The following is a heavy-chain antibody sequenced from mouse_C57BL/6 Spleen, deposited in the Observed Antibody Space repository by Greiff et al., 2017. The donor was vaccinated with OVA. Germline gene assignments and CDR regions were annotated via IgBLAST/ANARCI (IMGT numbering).Heavy chain of an antibody. CDR2: IYPRSGNT. CDR1: GYTFTSYG. Sequence: QVQLKQSGAELARPGASVKLSCKASGYTFTSYGISWVKQRTGQGLEWIGEIYPRSGNTYYNEKFKGKATLTADKSSSTAYMELRSLTSEDYAVYFCARRSYDGYPAWFAYWGQGTLVTVSA. D-gene: IGHD2-3*01. CDR3: ARRSYDGYPAWFAY. V-gene: IGHV1-81*01. J-gene: IGHJ3*01.